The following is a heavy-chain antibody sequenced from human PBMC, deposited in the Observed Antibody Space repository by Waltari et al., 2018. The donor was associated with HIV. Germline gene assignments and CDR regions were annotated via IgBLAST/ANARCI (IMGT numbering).Heavy chain of an antibody. Sequence: EVQLVESGGDLVQPGGSLRLSFVASGLPLRTYWMTLVRQAPGKGLGWVANINHDGREKYYVDSVKGRFTITRDNTKNSLFLQMNSLRAEDTAVYFCARYGSHPYGMDVWGQGTTVTVSS. J-gene: IGHJ6*02. CDR1: GLPLRTYW. D-gene: IGHD4-17*01. CDR3: ARYGSHPYGMDV. CDR2: INHDGREK. V-gene: IGHV3-7*01.